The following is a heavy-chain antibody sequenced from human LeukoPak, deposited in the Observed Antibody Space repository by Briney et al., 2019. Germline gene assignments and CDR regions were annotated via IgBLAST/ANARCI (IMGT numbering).Heavy chain of an antibody. D-gene: IGHD2-2*01. CDR3: ASLPGLYKEGDRSYFDY. Sequence: SETLSLTCTVSGGSISSGGYYWSWIRQHPGKGLEWIGYIYYSGSTYYNPSLKSRVTISVDTSKNQFSLKLSSVTAADRAVYYCASLPGLYKEGDRSYFDYWGQGTLVTVSS. CDR2: IYYSGST. CDR1: GGSISSGGYY. V-gene: IGHV4-31*03. J-gene: IGHJ4*02.